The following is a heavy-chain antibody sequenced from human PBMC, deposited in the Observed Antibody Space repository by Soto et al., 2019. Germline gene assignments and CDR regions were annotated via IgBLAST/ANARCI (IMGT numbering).Heavy chain of an antibody. CDR2: IYHSGST. J-gene: IGHJ4*02. CDR3: ARGRGSSMY. D-gene: IGHD6-13*01. V-gene: IGHV4-30-2*01. CDR1: GGSISSGGFS. Sequence: SETLSLTCAVSGGSISSGGFSWRWIRQPPGKGLEWIGYIYHSGSTYYNPSLKSRVTISVDRSKNQFSLKLSSVTAADTAVYYCARGRGSSMYWGQGTLVTVSS.